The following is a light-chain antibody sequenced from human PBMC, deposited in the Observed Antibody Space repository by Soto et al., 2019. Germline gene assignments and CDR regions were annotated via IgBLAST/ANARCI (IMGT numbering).Light chain of an antibody. CDR1: NSNIGAGYD. Sequence: QSVLTQPPSVSGAPGQRVTISCTGSNSNIGAGYDVHWYQQLPGTAPKLLIYGNSNRPSGVPDRFSGSKSGTSASLAITGLQAADEADYYCQSYDSSLSGSEVFGTGTKLTVL. CDR3: QSYDSSLSGSEV. CDR2: GNS. V-gene: IGLV1-40*01. J-gene: IGLJ1*01.